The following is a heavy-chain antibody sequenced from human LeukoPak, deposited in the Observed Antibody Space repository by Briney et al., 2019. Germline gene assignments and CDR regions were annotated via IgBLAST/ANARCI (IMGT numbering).Heavy chain of an antibody. J-gene: IGHJ4*02. CDR3: ARDSSSGWYRLFDY. D-gene: IGHD6-19*01. Sequence: PSQTLSLTCTVAGGSISSGSYDWSWIRQPAGKGLEWIGRMYSSGSTNYNPSLKSRVTISVDTPKNQFSLKLSSVTAADTAVYYCARDSSSGWYRLFDYWGQGTLVTVSP. V-gene: IGHV4-61*02. CDR2: MYSSGST. CDR1: GGSISSGSYD.